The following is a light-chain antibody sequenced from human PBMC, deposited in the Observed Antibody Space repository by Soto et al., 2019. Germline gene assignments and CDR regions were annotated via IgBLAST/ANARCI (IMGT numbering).Light chain of an antibody. J-gene: IGLJ1*01. V-gene: IGLV2-11*01. Sequence: QSALTQPRSVSGSPGQSVTISCTGSNSDVGAYKFVSWLQHHPGEAPKVMIYDVTQRPSGVPDRFSGTKSGNTASLTISGLQAEDEAAYYCCSYAGSYTWVFGSGTKVTVL. CDR2: DVT. CDR3: CSYAGSYTWV. CDR1: NSDVGAYKF.